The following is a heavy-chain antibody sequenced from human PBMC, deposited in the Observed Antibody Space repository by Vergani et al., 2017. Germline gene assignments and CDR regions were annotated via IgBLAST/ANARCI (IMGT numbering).Heavy chain of an antibody. Sequence: QLPLQESGPGLVKPSETLSLTCTVSGGSISSSSYYWGWIRQPPGKGLEWIGSIYYSGSTYYNPSLKSRVTISVDTSKNQFSLKLSSVTAADTAVYYCASQAYCSSTSCYNGDFDYWGQGTLVTVSS. V-gene: IGHV4-39*07. D-gene: IGHD2-2*01. CDR2: IYYSGST. J-gene: IGHJ4*02. CDR3: ASQAYCSSTSCYNGDFDY. CDR1: GGSISSSSYY.